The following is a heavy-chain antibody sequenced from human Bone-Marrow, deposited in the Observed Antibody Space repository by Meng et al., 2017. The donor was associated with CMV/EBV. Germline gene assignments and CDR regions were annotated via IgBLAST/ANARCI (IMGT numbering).Heavy chain of an antibody. D-gene: IGHD4-17*01. V-gene: IGHV4-59*01. CDR2: IYYSGST. Sequence: GSLRLSCTVSGGSISSYYWSRIRQPPGKGLEWIGYIYYSGSTNYNPSLKSRVTISVDTSKNQFSLKLSSVTAADTAVYYCARVATVTTSYYYYGMDVWGQGTTVTVSS. J-gene: IGHJ6*02. CDR1: GGSISSYY. CDR3: ARVATVTTSYYYYGMDV.